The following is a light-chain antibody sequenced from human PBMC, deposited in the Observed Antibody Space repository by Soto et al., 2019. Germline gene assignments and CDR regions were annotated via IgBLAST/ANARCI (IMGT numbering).Light chain of an antibody. V-gene: IGKV1-5*01. J-gene: IGKJ1*01. CDR1: QSISFW. Sequence: DIRMTKSPSTLSASEGDRVTITCRASQSISFWLAWYQQKPGKAPNLLIYDASTLQSGVPSRFSGSGSGTEFTLTISRLQPDDFATYYCQHYNSYSEAFGQGTKVDIK. CDR3: QHYNSYSEA. CDR2: DAS.